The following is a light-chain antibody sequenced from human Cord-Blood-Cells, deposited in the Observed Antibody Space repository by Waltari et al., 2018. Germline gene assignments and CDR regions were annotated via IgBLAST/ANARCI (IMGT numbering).Light chain of an antibody. V-gene: IGLV2-14*01. Sequence: QSALTQPASVSGSPGQSITISCTGTSSDVGGYNYVSWYQQHPGKAPKLMIYDVSKRPSGVSNRFSGSKSGNPASLTISGLRAEDEDDYYCSSYTSSSTLVFGGGTKLTVL. J-gene: IGLJ3*02. CDR2: DVS. CDR1: SSDVGGYNY. CDR3: SSYTSSSTLV.